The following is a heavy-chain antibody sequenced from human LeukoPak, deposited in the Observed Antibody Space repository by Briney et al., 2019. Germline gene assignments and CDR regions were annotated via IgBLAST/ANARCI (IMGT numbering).Heavy chain of an antibody. CDR2: IIPIFGTA. Sequence: GASVKVSCKASGYTFTGYYMHWVRQAPGQGLEWMGGIIPIFGTANYAQKFQGRVTITTDESTSTAYMELSSLRSEDTAVYYCAKSALGATAWFDPWGQGTLVTVSS. D-gene: IGHD1-26*01. CDR3: AKSALGATAWFDP. CDR1: GYTFTGYY. J-gene: IGHJ5*02. V-gene: IGHV1-69*05.